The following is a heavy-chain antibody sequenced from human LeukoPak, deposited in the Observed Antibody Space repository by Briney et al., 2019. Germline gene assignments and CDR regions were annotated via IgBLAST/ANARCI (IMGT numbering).Heavy chain of an antibody. V-gene: IGHV3-11*04. D-gene: IGHD5-12*01. J-gene: IGHJ3*02. CDR1: GFTFSDYY. CDR2: ISSSGSTI. CDR3: AREPLISGQHDAFDI. Sequence: GGSLRLSCAASGFTFSDYYMSLIRQAPGKGLEWVSYISSSGSTIYYADSVKGRFTISRDNAKNSLYLQMNSLRAEDTAVYYCAREPLISGQHDAFDIWGQGTMVTVSS.